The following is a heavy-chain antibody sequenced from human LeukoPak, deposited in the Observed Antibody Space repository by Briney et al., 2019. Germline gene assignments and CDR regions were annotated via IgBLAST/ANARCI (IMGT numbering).Heavy chain of an antibody. J-gene: IGHJ3*02. V-gene: IGHV1-69*05. CDR3: ARRLRDGYNWDAFDI. D-gene: IGHD5-24*01. CDR2: IIPIFGTA. Sequence: AASVKVSCKASGGTFSSYAISWVRQAPGQGLEWMGGIIPIFGTANYAQKFQGRVTITTGESTSTAYMELSSLRSEDTAVYYCARRLRDGYNWDAFDIWGQGTMVTVSS. CDR1: GGTFSSYA.